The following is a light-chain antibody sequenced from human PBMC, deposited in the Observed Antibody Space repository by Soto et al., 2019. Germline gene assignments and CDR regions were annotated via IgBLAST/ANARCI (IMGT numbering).Light chain of an antibody. V-gene: IGKV2D-29*01. CDR3: THRVQLPWT. Sequence: DIVMTQTPLSLSVTPGQPASISCKSSQSLLHSDGKTCLFWYLQKPGQPPQLLIYEVYNRFSGVEERFSGSVSGTDFTLKISRVEAGDLTVYYCTHRVQLPWTFGQGTKVEI. CDR2: EVY. J-gene: IGKJ1*01. CDR1: QSLLHSDGKTC.